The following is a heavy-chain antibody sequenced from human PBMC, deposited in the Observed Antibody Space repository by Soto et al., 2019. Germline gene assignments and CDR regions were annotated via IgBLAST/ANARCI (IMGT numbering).Heavy chain of an antibody. CDR1: GFTFTRYS. CDR2: ISSTTNYI. V-gene: IGHV3-21*06. CDR3: ARESEDLTSNFDY. J-gene: IGHJ4*02. Sequence: ASLRLSCAASGFTFTRYSMNWVRQAPGKGLEWVSSISSTTNYIYYGDSMKGRFTISRDNAKNSLYLEMNSLRAEDTAVYYCARESEDLTSNFDYWGQGTLVTVSS.